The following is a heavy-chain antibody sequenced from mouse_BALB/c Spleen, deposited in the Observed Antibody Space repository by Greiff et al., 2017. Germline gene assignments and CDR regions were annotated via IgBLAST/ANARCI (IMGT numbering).Heavy chain of an antibody. D-gene: IGHD2-1*01. V-gene: IGHV5-17*02. Sequence: EVQGVESGGGLVQPGGSRKLSCAASGFTFSSFGMHWVRQAPEKGLEWVAYISSGSSTIYYADTVKGRFTISRDNPKNTLFLQMTSLRSEDTAMYYCARSLYGNYDDYWGQGTTLTVSS. CDR2: ISSGSSTI. CDR3: ARSLYGNYDDY. J-gene: IGHJ2*01. CDR1: GFTFSSFG.